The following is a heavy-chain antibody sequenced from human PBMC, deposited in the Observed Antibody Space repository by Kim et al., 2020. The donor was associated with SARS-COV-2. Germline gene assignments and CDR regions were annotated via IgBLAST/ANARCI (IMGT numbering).Heavy chain of an antibody. D-gene: IGHD3-10*01. V-gene: IGHV4-31*02. J-gene: IGHJ4*02. CDR3: ARDRSYSYGSGTPD. Sequence: IPSLRSRLTISVDTSENQFSLKLSSGTAADTAVYYCARDRSYSYGSGTPDWGQGILVTVSS.